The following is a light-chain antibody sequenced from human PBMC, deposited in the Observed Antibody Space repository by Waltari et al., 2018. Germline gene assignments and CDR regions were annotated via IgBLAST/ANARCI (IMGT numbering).Light chain of an antibody. CDR2: WAS. V-gene: IGKV4-1*01. Sequence: DIVMTQSPDSLAVSLGERATINCKSSQSVVHSSNNKNYLAWHQQKPGQPPKLLIYWASTRESGVPDRFSGSGSGTDFTLTISSLQAEDVAVYYCQQYYDIPYTFGQGTKLEI. CDR3: QQYYDIPYT. CDR1: QSVVHSSNNKNY. J-gene: IGKJ2*01.